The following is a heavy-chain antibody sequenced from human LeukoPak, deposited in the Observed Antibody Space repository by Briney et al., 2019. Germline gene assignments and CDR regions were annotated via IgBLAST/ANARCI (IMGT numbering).Heavy chain of an antibody. V-gene: IGHV3-30*18. CDR2: ISYDGSNK. CDR3: AKDLTVVTRAPYFDY. J-gene: IGHJ4*02. D-gene: IGHD4-23*01. Sequence: PGRSLRLSCAASGFTFSSYGMHWVRQAPGKGLEWVAVISYDGSNKYNADSVKGRFTISRDNSKNTLYLQMNSLRAEDTAVYYCAKDLTVVTRAPYFDYWGQGTLVTVSS. CDR1: GFTFSSYG.